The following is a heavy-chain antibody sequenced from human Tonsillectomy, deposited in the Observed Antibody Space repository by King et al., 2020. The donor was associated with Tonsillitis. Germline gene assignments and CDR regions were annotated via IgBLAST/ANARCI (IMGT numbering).Heavy chain of an antibody. CDR2: INPNSGGT. Sequence: QLVQSGAEVKKRGASVKVSCKSSGYTFTGYYMHWVRQAPGQGLEWMGWINPNSGGTNYAQKFQGRVTMTRDTSISTAYMELSSLRSDDTAVYYCATSTGRIYSSSWYTHSVFDYWGQGTLVTVSS. V-gene: IGHV1-2*02. CDR3: ATSTGRIYSSSWYTHSVFDY. D-gene: IGHD6-13*01. J-gene: IGHJ4*02. CDR1: GYTFTGYY.